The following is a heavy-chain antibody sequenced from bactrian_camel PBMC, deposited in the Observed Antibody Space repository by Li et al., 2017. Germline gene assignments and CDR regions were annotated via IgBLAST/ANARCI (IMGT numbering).Heavy chain of an antibody. CDR2: ITSLPSLFRAA. D-gene: IGHD3*01. CDR3: KTDPPVGALWDCRGDFAY. V-gene: IGHV3S6*01. J-gene: IGHJ6*01. Sequence: HVQLVESGGGLVQPEESLRLSCVASGITFSRHDMSWVRQAPGKEVEWVAGITSLPSLFRAASYADSVKGRFTISQDENTLYLQMNSLEPKDTAMYYCKTDPPVGALWDCRGDFAYWGQGTQVTVS. CDR1: GITFSRHD.